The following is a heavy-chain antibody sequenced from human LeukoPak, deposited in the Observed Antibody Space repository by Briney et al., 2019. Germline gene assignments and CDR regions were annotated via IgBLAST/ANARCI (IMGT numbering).Heavy chain of an antibody. CDR2: ISGSGNII. J-gene: IGHJ6*03. CDR3: ARDGVLRNFGGYYYYMDV. D-gene: IGHD3-9*01. Sequence: GGSLRLSCAASGFTFSSYEMNWVRQAPGKGLEWVSYISGSGNIIDYADSVKGRFTISRDNAKNSLYLQMNSLRAEDTAVYYCARDGVLRNFGGYYYYMDVWGKGTTVTVSS. CDR1: GFTFSSYE. V-gene: IGHV3-48*03.